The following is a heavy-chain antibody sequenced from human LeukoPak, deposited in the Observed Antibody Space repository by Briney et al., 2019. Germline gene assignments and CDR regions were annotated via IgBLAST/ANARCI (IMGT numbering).Heavy chain of an antibody. CDR1: GGSISSYY. V-gene: IGHV4-4*07. Sequence: PSETLSLTCTVSGGSISSYYWSWIRQPAGKGLEWIGRIYTSGSTNYNPSLKSRVTMSVDTSKNQFSLKLSSVTAADTAVYYCARSRKVWQQLVRGAFDIWGQGTMVTVSS. CDR2: IYTSGST. J-gene: IGHJ3*02. CDR3: ARSRKVWQQLVRGAFDI. D-gene: IGHD6-13*01.